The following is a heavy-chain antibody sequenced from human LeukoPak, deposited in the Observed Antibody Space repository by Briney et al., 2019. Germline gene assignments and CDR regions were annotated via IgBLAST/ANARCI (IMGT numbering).Heavy chain of an antibody. V-gene: IGHV4-39*07. D-gene: IGHD3-22*01. CDR3: ARGNYYDSSGYRSPAFDI. CDR1: GASVSGSPYY. Sequence: MASETLSLTCTVSGASVSGSPYYWGWIRQPPGKGLEWIGNIYYSGSTYYNESLKSRVTISIDTSKNQYSLRLSSVTAADTAVYYCARGNYYDSSGYRSPAFDIWGQGTMVTVSS. J-gene: IGHJ3*02. CDR2: IYYSGST.